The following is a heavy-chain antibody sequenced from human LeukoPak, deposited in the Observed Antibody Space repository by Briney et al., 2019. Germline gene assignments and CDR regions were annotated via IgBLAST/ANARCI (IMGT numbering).Heavy chain of an antibody. D-gene: IGHD5-18*01. CDR3: ARQSVDTAMGTAV. CDR2: INHSGST. CDR1: GGSFSGYY. Sequence: SETLSLTCAVYGGSFSGYYWSWIRQPPGKGLEWIGEINHSGSTNYNPSLKSRVTISVDTSKNQFSLKLSSVTAADTAVYYCARQSVDTAMGTAVWGQGTTVTVSS. J-gene: IGHJ6*02. V-gene: IGHV4-34*01.